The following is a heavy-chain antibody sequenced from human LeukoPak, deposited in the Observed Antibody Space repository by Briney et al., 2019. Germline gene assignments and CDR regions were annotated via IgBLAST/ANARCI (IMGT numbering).Heavy chain of an antibody. CDR2: MNPNSGNT. V-gene: IGHV1-8*01. Sequence: ASVKVSCKASGYTFTSYDINWVRQATGQGLEWMGWMNPNSGNTGYAQKFQGRVTMTRNTSISTAYMELSSLRSEDTAVYYCARGARRYCSGGSCYSRYYFDYWGQGTLVTVSS. CDR1: GYTFTSYD. J-gene: IGHJ4*02. CDR3: ARGARRYCSGGSCYSRYYFDY. D-gene: IGHD2-15*01.